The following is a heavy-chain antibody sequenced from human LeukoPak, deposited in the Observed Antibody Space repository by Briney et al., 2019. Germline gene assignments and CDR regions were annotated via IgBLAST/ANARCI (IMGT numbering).Heavy chain of an antibody. V-gene: IGHV1-2*02. J-gene: IGHJ4*02. CDR2: INPDSGFT. CDR3: APTAEAYTSWWKV. D-gene: IGHD3-16*01. Sequence: ASVKVSCKASGYKFTDDYMHWVRQAPGQGLEFMGWINPDSGFTNYAEKFKGRVTMTRDTSISTAYLEVRSLTSDDTAVYYCAPTAEAYTSWWKVWGQGTLVTVSS. CDR1: GYKFTDDY.